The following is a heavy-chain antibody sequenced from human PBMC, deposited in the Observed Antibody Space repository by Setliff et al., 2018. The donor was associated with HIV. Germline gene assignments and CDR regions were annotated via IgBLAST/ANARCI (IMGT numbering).Heavy chain of an antibody. J-gene: IGHJ6*03. D-gene: IGHD4-17*01. CDR3: ARGRGNDYGEYSYYYYMDV. V-gene: IGHV1-3*01. CDR2: INPGNGNT. Sequence: ASVKVSCKASGYTFATYAVLWVRQAPGQRLESMGWINPGNGNTKYSQKFQGRVTISMDASATTLYMELSGLRSEDTAVYYCARGRGNDYGEYSYYYYMDVWGKGTTVTVSS. CDR1: GYTFATYA.